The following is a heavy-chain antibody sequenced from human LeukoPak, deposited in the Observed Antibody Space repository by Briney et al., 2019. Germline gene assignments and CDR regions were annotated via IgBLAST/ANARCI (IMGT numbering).Heavy chain of an antibody. Sequence: PVGTLRLSCAASGFTFSSYDMNWVRQATGKGLEWISDIGTAGDTYYPPSVKGRFTISRETAKNSLYLQMNSLGVGDTGVYYCARAYRVAYDSRYTYGGFDYWGQGTLVTVSS. J-gene: IGHJ4*02. D-gene: IGHD3-22*01. V-gene: IGHV3-13*01. CDR3: ARAYRVAYDSRYTYGGFDY. CDR1: GFTFSSYD. CDR2: IGTAGDT.